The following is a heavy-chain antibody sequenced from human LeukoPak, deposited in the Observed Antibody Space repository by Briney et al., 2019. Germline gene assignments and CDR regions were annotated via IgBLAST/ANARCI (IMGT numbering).Heavy chain of an antibody. V-gene: IGHV4-59*01. J-gene: IGHJ4*02. CDR2: IYYSGST. Sequence: PSETLSLTCTVSGGSISSYYWSWIRQPPGKGLEWIGYIYYSGSTNYNPSLKSRVTISVDTSKNQFSLKLSSVTAADTAVYYCARARYSSSWACDYWGQGTLVTVSS. CDR1: GGSISSYY. D-gene: IGHD6-13*01. CDR3: ARARYSSSWACDY.